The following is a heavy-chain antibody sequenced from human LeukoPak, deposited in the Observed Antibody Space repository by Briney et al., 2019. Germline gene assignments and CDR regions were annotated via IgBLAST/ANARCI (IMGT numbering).Heavy chain of an antibody. CDR1: GGASSGYY. CDR2: IDHQGST. CDR3: ARERPRDGYKLFDY. V-gene: IGHV4-34*01. J-gene: IGHJ4*02. D-gene: IGHD5-24*01. Sequence: SETLSLTCAVYGGASSGYYGTWMRQAPGKGLEWIGEIDHQGSTNYNPSLKSRVTISVDTSKNQFSLKLSSVTAADTAVYYCARERPRDGYKLFDYWGQGTLVTVSS.